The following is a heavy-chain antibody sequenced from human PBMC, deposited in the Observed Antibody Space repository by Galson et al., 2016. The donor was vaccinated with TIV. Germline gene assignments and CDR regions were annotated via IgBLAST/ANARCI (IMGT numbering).Heavy chain of an antibody. D-gene: IGHD3-10*01. CDR1: GPSISRSAYH. Sequence: SETLSLTCTVSGPSISRSAYHWGWIRQPPGKGLEWIGSIFYNGTTYYNPHLESRVAISVDTSKSQFSLTVRSVSAADTAVYYCAAGGFCSNADCYYGGFDYWGQGALVTVSS. V-gene: IGHV4-39*07. CDR2: IFYNGTT. CDR3: AAGGFCSNADCYYGGFDY. J-gene: IGHJ4*02.